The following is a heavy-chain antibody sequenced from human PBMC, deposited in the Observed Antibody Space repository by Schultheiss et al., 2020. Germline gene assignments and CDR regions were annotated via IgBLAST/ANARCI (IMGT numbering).Heavy chain of an antibody. CDR1: GFTFSSYW. J-gene: IGHJ4*02. Sequence: GGSLRLSCAASGFTFSSYWMHWVRQAPGKGLVWVSSISSSGSSINYADSVKGRFTISRDNAKNPLYLQMNRLRAEDTAVYYCAKTAVAGDVEGDFDYWGQGTLVTVSS. CDR3: AKTAVAGDVEGDFDY. CDR2: ISSSGSSI. V-gene: IGHV3-74*01. D-gene: IGHD2-21*01.